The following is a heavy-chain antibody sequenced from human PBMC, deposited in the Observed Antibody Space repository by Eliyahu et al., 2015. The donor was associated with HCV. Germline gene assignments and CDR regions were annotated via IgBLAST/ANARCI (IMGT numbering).Heavy chain of an antibody. CDR1: GFXVNNIY. CDR2: IYSDGRT. Sequence: EVQLVESGGGLVQPGGSLRLSCAASGFXVNNIYMNWVRQAPGKGLEWVSVIYSDGRTFFADXVKGRFTISRDNSRNTLYLQMNSLRVENTAVYYCAVNTREDYGDYLASWGQGTLVTVSS. D-gene: IGHD4-17*01. J-gene: IGHJ5*02. CDR3: AVNTREDYGDYLAS. V-gene: IGHV3-66*02.